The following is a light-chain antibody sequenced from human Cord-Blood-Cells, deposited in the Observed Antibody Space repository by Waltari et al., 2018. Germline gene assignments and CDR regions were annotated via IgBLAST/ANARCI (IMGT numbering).Light chain of an antibody. CDR1: KSGDKY. CDR2: QDS. V-gene: IGLV3-1*01. CDR3: QAWDSSTVV. J-gene: IGLJ2*01. Sequence: SYLLPQPRPVSVSPGSSASLTCWGLKSGDKYACWYPQKPGQSPVLVIYQDSKRPSGIPERVSGANSENTATLTISGTQAMDEADYYCQAWDSSTVVFGGGTKLTVL.